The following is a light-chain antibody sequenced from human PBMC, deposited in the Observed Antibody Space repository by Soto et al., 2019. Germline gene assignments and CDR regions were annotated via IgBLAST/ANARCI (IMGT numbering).Light chain of an antibody. V-gene: IGKV1-39*01. J-gene: IGKJ1*01. CDR2: AAS. Sequence: DIKMTQSPPSLSASVGDRVTITCRASQSIGRYLNWYRQKPGKAPELLIYAASHLQTEVPSRFRGSGSGTDFTLTISSLQPEDFASYDCQQSYNVLSWTFGQGTQVDIK. CDR1: QSIGRY. CDR3: QQSYNVLSWT.